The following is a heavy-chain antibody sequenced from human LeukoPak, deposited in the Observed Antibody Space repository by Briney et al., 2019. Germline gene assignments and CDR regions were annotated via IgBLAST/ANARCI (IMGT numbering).Heavy chain of an antibody. D-gene: IGHD3-22*01. J-gene: IGHJ3*02. Sequence: GGSLRLSCAASGFTFSSYGMHWVRQAPGKGLEWVAFIRTKTYGESTEYAASVKGRFTISRDDSKSIAYLQMNSLEIEDTAVYYCGRRMTMAVVSAFDIWGQGTMVTVSS. V-gene: IGHV3-49*04. CDR3: GRRMTMAVVSAFDI. CDR2: IRTKTYGEST. CDR1: GFTFSSYG.